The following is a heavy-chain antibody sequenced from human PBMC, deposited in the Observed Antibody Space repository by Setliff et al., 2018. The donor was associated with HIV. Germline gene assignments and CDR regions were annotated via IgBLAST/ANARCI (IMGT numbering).Heavy chain of an antibody. J-gene: IGHJ3*02. CDR3: ARGVPAAGYPLDM. D-gene: IGHD6-13*01. CDR1: GYSFSSYG. Sequence: ASVKVSCKAYGYSFSSYGFSWVRQAPGQGLEWMGWISAYNGDTHYAQKLQGRVTLATDTSTSTAYMDLRSLTSDDTGVYYCARGVPAAGYPLDMWGQGTMVTVS. CDR2: ISAYNGDT. V-gene: IGHV1-18*01.